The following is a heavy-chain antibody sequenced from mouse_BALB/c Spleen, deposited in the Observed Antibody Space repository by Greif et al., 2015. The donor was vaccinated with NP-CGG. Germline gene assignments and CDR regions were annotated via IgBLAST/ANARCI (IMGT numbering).Heavy chain of an antibody. Sequence: VKLMESGPGLVAPSQSLSITCTVSGFSLTDYGVSWIRQPPGKGLEWLGVIWGGGSTYYNSALKSRLSISKDNSKSQVFLKMNSLQTDDTAMYYCAKDGGYDGGRAMDYWGQGTSVTVSS. D-gene: IGHD2-2*01. CDR1: GFSLTDYG. J-gene: IGHJ4*01. CDR3: AKDGGYDGGRAMDY. V-gene: IGHV2-6-5*01. CDR2: IWGGGST.